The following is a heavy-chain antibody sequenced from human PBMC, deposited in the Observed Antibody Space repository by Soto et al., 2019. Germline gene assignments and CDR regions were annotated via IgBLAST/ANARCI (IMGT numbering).Heavy chain of an antibody. CDR2: ISGSGGST. CDR1: GFTFSSYA. Sequence: EVQLLESGGGLVQPGGSLRLSCAASGFTFSSYAMSWVRQAPGKGLEWVSAISGSGGSTYYADSVKGRFTISRDNSKNTLYLQMNSLRAEDTAVYYCANLFRGYSYGFDYWGQGTLVTVSS. CDR3: ANLFRGYSYGFDY. D-gene: IGHD5-18*01. J-gene: IGHJ4*02. V-gene: IGHV3-23*01.